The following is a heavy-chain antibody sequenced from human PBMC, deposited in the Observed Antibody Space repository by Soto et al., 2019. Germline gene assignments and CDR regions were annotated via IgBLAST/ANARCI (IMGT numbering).Heavy chain of an antibody. CDR1: GYTFTGYY. CDR3: ARVRTVTTLYDAFDI. J-gene: IGHJ3*02. CDR2: INPNSGGT. Sequence: GASVKVSCKASGYTFTGYYMHWVRQAPGQGLEWMGWINPNSGGTNYAQKFQGRVTMTRDTSISTAYMELSRLRSDDTAVYYCARVRTVTTLYDAFDIWGPGTMVTVS. V-gene: IGHV1-2*02. D-gene: IGHD4-17*01.